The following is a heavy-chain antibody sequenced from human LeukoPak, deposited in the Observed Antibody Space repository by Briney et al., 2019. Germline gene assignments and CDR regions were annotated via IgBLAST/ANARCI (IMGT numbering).Heavy chain of an antibody. CDR2: INHSGST. Sequence: SETLSLTCAVYGGSFSGYYWSWIRQPPWKGLEWIGEINHSGSTNYNPSLKSRVTISVDKSKNQFSLKLSSVTAADTAVYYCASLCSSTSCNQKRAFDIWGQGTMVTVSS. D-gene: IGHD2-2*01. CDR1: GGSFSGYY. J-gene: IGHJ3*02. CDR3: ASLCSSTSCNQKRAFDI. V-gene: IGHV4-34*01.